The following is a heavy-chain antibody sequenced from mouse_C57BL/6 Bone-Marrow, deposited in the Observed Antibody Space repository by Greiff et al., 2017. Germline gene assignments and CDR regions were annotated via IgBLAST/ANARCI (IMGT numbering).Heavy chain of an antibody. CDR1: GYAFSSSW. J-gene: IGHJ3*01. CDR2: IYPGDGDT. V-gene: IGHV1-82*01. CDR3: TRGSYDAWFAY. Sequence: VQLQQSGPELVKPGASVKISCKASGYAFSSSWMNWVKQRHGKGLEWIGRIYPGDGDTNYNGKFKGKATLTADKSSSTGYMQISSLTSEDSAVYFCTRGSYDAWFAYWGQGTLVTVSA. D-gene: IGHD2-12*01.